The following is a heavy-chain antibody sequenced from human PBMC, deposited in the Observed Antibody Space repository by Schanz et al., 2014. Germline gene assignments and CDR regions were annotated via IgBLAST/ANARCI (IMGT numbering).Heavy chain of an antibody. Sequence: QVQLVESGGGVVQPGRSLRLSCAASGFSFSTYAMHWVRQAPGKGLEWVAVISYGGSDKYYTDSVKGHFTISRDDSKNTLYLQMNSLRAEDTAIYYCARDGRKYSSGTLDYFDNWGQGTLVTVSS. CDR3: ARDGRKYSSGTLDYFDN. D-gene: IGHD6-25*01. V-gene: IGHV3-30*04. CDR1: GFSFSTYA. J-gene: IGHJ4*02. CDR2: ISYGGSDK.